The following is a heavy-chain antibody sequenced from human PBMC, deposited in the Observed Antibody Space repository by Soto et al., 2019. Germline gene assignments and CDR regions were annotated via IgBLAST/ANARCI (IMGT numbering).Heavy chain of an antibody. J-gene: IGHJ4*02. D-gene: IGHD1-7*01. Sequence: GGSLRLSCATSGLTFSNYAMGWVRQAPGGGLEWVSSMSGSSSTTYYADSVRGRFTISRDRSKNTLYLQMSSLRAEDTALYYCAKNQERELPRVIDFWGQGTLVTVS. CDR3: AKNQERELPRVIDF. CDR2: MSGSSSTT. V-gene: IGHV3-23*01. CDR1: GLTFSNYA.